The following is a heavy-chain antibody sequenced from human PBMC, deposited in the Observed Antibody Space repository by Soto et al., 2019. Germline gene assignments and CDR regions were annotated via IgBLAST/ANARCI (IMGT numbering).Heavy chain of an antibody. CDR1: GGSIGSGGYY. Sequence: QVQLQESGPGLVEPSQTLSLTCTVSGGSIGSGGYYWSWIRQHPGKGLEWIGYIYHSGSTYYNPSLKSRVIISVDTSKNRFSLKLSSVTAADTAVYYCARTLGTDYYSSGNYYNGNNWFDPWGQGTLVTVSS. J-gene: IGHJ5*02. D-gene: IGHD3-10*01. CDR2: IYHSGST. CDR3: ARTLGTDYYSSGNYYNGNNWFDP. V-gene: IGHV4-31*03.